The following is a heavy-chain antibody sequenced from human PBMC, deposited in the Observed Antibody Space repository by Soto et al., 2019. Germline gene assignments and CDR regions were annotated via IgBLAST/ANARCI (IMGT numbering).Heavy chain of an antibody. J-gene: IGHJ4*02. CDR1: GYTFTSYD. CDR3: ARWSPTYYYDSSGYYLV. Sequence: ASVKVSCKASGYTFTSYDINWVRQATGQGLEWMGWMNPNSGNTGYAQKFQGRVTMTRNTSISTAYMELSSLRSEDTAVYYCARWSPTYYYDSSGYYLVWGQGTLVTVSS. D-gene: IGHD3-22*01. CDR2: MNPNSGNT. V-gene: IGHV1-8*01.